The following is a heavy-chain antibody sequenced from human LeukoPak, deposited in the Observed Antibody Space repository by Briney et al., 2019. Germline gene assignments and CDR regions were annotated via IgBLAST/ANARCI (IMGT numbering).Heavy chain of an antibody. Sequence: ASVKVSCKASGYTFTSYGISWVRQAPGQGLEWMGWISAYNGNTNYAQKLQGRVTLTRDTSTSTVYMELSSLTSADTAVYFCARESGGRTGGKTFDYWGQGTLVTVSS. V-gene: IGHV1-18*01. J-gene: IGHJ4*02. CDR1: GYTFTSYG. D-gene: IGHD1-26*01. CDR2: ISAYNGNT. CDR3: ARESGGRTGGKTFDY.